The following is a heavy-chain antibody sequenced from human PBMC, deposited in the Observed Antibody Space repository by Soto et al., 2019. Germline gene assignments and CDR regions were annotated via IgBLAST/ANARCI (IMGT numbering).Heavy chain of an antibody. CDR3: ARVSCSSTRCQYPNWFDP. Sequence: GGSLRLSCAASGFTFDDYGMSWVRQAPGKGLEWVAGINWNGGSTGYADSVKGRFTISRDNAKNSLYLQMNSLRAEDTALYHCARVSCSSTRCQYPNWFDPWGQGTLVTVSS. J-gene: IGHJ5*02. CDR2: INWNGGST. CDR1: GFTFDDYG. D-gene: IGHD2-2*01. V-gene: IGHV3-20*01.